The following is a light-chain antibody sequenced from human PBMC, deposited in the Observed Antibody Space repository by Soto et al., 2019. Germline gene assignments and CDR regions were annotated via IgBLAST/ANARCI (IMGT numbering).Light chain of an antibody. Sequence: DIQLTQSASSLSASVGDRVTITCQASQVITNYLNWYQQKRGKATKLLIYDISTLEIGVPSRFGGSGSGTHFTFTITGLQPEDIATYYCQQYENLPYTFGQGTKLEI. CDR2: DIS. V-gene: IGKV1-33*01. CDR1: QVITNY. CDR3: QQYENLPYT. J-gene: IGKJ2*01.